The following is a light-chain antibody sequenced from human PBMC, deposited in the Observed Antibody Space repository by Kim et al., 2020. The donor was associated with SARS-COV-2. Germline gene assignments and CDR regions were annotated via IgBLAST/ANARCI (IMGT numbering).Light chain of an antibody. CDR1: SSDVGAADY. J-gene: IGLJ1*01. CDR3: CSYAGSYHYV. V-gene: IGLV2-11*01. Sequence: GQSVTISCTGTSSDVGAADYVSWYQHHPGKAPKLMIYDVTKRPSGVPDRFSGSKSGNTASLTISGLQADDEADYYCCSYAGSYHYVFGTGTKVTVL. CDR2: DVT.